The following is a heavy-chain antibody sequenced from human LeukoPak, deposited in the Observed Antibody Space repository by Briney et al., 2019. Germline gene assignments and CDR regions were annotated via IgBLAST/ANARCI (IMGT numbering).Heavy chain of an antibody. V-gene: IGHV3-30*04. J-gene: IGHJ3*02. CDR3: ARVGIVATIRGAFDI. D-gene: IGHD5-12*01. CDR1: GFTFSSYA. CDR2: VSYDGSNK. Sequence: GRSLRLSCAASGFTFSSYAMHWVRQAPGKGLAWVAVVSYDGSNKYYADSVKGRFTISRDNSKNTLYLQMNSLRAEDTALYYCARVGIVATIRGAFDIWGQGTMVTVSS.